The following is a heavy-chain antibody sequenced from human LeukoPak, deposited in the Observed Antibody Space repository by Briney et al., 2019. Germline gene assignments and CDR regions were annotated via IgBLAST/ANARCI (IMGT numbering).Heavy chain of an antibody. CDR3: AREKMVGATYYYYYGMDV. CDR1: GYTLTSYY. V-gene: IGHV1-46*01. CDR2: INPSGGST. Sequence: ASVKVSCKASGYTLTSYYMHWVRQAPGQGLEWMGIINPSGGSTSYAQKFQGRVTMTRDTSTSTVYMELSSLRSEDTAVYYCAREKMVGATYYYYYGMDVWGQGTTVTVSS. D-gene: IGHD1-26*01. J-gene: IGHJ6*02.